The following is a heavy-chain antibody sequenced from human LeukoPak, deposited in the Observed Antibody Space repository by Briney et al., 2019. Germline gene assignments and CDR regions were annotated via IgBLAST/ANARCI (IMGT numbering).Heavy chain of an antibody. CDR3: ARDGSGNWFDP. CDR2: INAYNGNT. J-gene: IGHJ5*02. D-gene: IGHD3-10*01. Sequence: ASVKVSCKASGYTFISYGISWVRQAPGQGLEWMGWINAYNGNTNYAQKFQDRFSMTTATSTSTAYMELRSLRSDDTAIYYCARDGSGNWFDPWGQGTLVTVSS. V-gene: IGHV1-18*01. CDR1: GYTFISYG.